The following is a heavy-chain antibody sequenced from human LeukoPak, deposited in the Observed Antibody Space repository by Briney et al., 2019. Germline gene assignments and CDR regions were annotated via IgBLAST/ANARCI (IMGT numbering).Heavy chain of an antibody. Sequence: LGASLKISCKGSGYSFPNYWIGWVRQMPGQGLEWMGIIYPADSDTRYNPSFQGQVTISADKSINTAYLQWTSLKASDTAMYCCARRKGDGYNSPFDYWGQGTLVTVSS. CDR3: ARRKGDGYNSPFDY. V-gene: IGHV5-51*01. D-gene: IGHD5-24*01. CDR1: GYSFPNYW. J-gene: IGHJ4*02. CDR2: IYPADSDT.